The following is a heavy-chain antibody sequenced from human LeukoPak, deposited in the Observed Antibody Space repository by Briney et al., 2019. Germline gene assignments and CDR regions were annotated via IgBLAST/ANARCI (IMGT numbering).Heavy chain of an antibody. Sequence: PSETLSLTCTVSGGSISSYFWSWIRQPPGKGLEWIGYIYYSGSTNYNPSLKSRVTISVDTSKNQFSLKLTSMTAADTAVYYCATERPSVRGVIHDAFDIWGQGTMVTVSS. D-gene: IGHD3-10*01. CDR1: GGSISSYF. CDR2: IYYSGST. CDR3: ATERPSVRGVIHDAFDI. V-gene: IGHV4-59*01. J-gene: IGHJ3*02.